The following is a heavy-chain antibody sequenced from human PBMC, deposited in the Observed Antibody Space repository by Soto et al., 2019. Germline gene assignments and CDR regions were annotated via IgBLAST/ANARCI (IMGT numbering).Heavy chain of an antibody. D-gene: IGHD3-10*01. CDR2: VSTPFRTA. CDR1: GVSFNNNG. Sequence: QVQLVQSGAEVKKPGSSVKVSCKTSGVSFNNNGIGWVRQAPGHGLEWMGGVSTPFRTANYARKFQGRISITADASTGTVNMELSSLTSEDTAQYYCARVLYYGSGSYSPSGMDVWGQGTTVTVS. CDR3: ARVLYYGSGSYSPSGMDV. V-gene: IGHV1-69*01. J-gene: IGHJ6*02.